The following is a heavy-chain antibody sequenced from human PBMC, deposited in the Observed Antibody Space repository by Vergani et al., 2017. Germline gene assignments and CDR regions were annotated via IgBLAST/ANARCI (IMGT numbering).Heavy chain of an antibody. J-gene: IGHJ5*02. D-gene: IGHD3-10*01. Sequence: QVQLQQWGAGLLKPSETLSLTCTVSGGSISSYYWSWTRQPAGKGLEWIGRIYTSGSTNYNPSLKSRVTISVDTSKNQFSLKLSSVTAADTAVYYFARGPPPGSSYNWFDPWGQGTLVTVSS. CDR2: IYTSGST. CDR3: ARGPPPGSSYNWFDP. CDR1: GGSISSYY. V-gene: IGHV4-59*10.